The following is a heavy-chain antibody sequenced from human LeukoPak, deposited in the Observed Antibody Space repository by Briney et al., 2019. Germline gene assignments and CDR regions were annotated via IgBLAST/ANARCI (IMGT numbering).Heavy chain of an antibody. J-gene: IGHJ4*02. CDR1: GYTFTSYY. V-gene: IGHV1-46*01. D-gene: IGHD3-22*01. CDR2: INPSGGST. Sequence: GASVKVSCKASGYTFTSYYMHWVRQAPGQGLEWMGIINPSGGSTSYAQKFQGRVTMTRDTSTSTVYMELSSLRSEDTAVYYCARDSSLTYYYDSSGYCHYWGQGTPVTVSS. CDR3: ARDSSLTYYYDSSGYCHY.